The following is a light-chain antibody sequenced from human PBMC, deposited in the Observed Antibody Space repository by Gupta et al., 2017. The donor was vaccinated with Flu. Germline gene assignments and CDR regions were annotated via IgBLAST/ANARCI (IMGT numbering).Light chain of an antibody. J-gene: IGKJ1*01. V-gene: IGKV2-30*02. CDR2: RVS. CDR1: QSLVHRNGNTY. Sequence: DVVLTQSPLSLPVIFGQPASISCRSSQSLVHRNGNTYLTWFQQRPGQPPRRLIYRVSNRDSGVPDRFSGSGSGTDFTLKISRVEAEDVGVYYCMQGTHWPTFGQGTKVEIK. CDR3: MQGTHWPT.